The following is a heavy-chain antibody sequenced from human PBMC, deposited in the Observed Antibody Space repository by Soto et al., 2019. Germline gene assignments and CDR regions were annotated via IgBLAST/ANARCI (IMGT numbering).Heavy chain of an antibody. D-gene: IGHD3-16*01. CDR3: ARSLWGSSGNDAFDI. CDR2: IYYSGST. Sequence: SETLSLTCTVSGCSISSYYWSWIRQPPGKGLEWIGYIYYSGSTNYNPSLKSRVTISVDTSKNQFSLKLSSVTAADTAVYYCARSLWGSSGNDAFDIWGQGTMVTVSS. CDR1: GCSISSYY. V-gene: IGHV4-59*01. J-gene: IGHJ3*02.